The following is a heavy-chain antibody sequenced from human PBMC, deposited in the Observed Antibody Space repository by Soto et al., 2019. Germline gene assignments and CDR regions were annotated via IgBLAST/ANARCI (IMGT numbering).Heavy chain of an antibody. CDR2: ISYDGSNK. Sequence: GGSLRLSCAASGFTFSSYGMHWVRQAPGKGLEWVAVISYDGSNKYYADSVKGRFTISRDNSKNTLYLQMNSLRAEDTAVYYCAKDQGYSGYDFVLTDYWGQGTLVTVSS. J-gene: IGHJ4*02. CDR1: GFTFSSYG. CDR3: AKDQGYSGYDFVLTDY. V-gene: IGHV3-30*18. D-gene: IGHD5-12*01.